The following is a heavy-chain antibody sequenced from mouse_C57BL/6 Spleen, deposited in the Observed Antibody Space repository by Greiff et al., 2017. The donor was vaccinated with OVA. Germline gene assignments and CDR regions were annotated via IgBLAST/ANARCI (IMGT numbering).Heavy chain of an antibody. CDR2: IYPGNSDT. CDR1: GYTFTSYW. D-gene: IGHD1-1*01. Sequence: VQLQQSGTVLARPGASVKMSCKTSGYTFTSYWMHWVKQRPGQGLEWIGAIYPGNSDTSYNQKFKGKAKLTAVISASTAYMELSSLTNEDSAVYYCTRDDGSPFAYWGQGTLVTVSA. V-gene: IGHV1-5*01. J-gene: IGHJ3*01. CDR3: TRDDGSPFAY.